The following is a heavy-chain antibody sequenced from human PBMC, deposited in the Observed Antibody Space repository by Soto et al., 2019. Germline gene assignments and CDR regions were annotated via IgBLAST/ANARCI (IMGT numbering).Heavy chain of an antibody. V-gene: IGHV1-2*02. CDR1: GYTFTGYY. CDR3: ARGVTMVREKRGNWFDP. CDR2: INPNSGGT. D-gene: IGHD3-10*01. Sequence: GAAVKVSCKASGYTFTGYYMHWVRQAPGQGLEWMGWINPNSGGTNYAQKFQGRVTMTRDTSISTAYMELSRLRSDDTAVYYCARGVTMVREKRGNWFDPWGQGTLVTVSS. J-gene: IGHJ5*02.